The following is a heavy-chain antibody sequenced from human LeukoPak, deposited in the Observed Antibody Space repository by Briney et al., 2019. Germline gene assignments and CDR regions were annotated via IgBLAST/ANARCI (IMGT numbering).Heavy chain of an antibody. V-gene: IGHV4-34*01. CDR3: ARLKAQQLVFFSESYYYYGMDV. J-gene: IGHJ6*02. D-gene: IGHD6-13*01. Sequence: SETLSLTCAVHGGSFSGYYWSWIRQPPGKGLEWIGEINHSGSTNYNPSLKSRVTISVDTSKNQFSLKLSSVTAADTAVYYCARLKAQQLVFFSESYYYYGMDVWGQGTTVTVSS. CDR1: GGSFSGYY. CDR2: INHSGST.